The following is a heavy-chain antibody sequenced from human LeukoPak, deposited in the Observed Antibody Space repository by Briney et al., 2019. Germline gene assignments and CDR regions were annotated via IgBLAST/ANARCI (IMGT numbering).Heavy chain of an antibody. Sequence: GGSLRLSCAASGFTFTTYAMSWVRQAPGKGLEWVSTVSDRDGSTYYADSVKGRFTISRDNSKNTLYLQMNSLRAEDTAVYYCAKGGIRSGSWYYFAYWGQGTLVTVSS. D-gene: IGHD6-13*01. CDR2: VSDRDGST. J-gene: IGHJ4*02. CDR3: AKGGIRSGSWYYFAY. V-gene: IGHV3-23*01. CDR1: GFTFTTYA.